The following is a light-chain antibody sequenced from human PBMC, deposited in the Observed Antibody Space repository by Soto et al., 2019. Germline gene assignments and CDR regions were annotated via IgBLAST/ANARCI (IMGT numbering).Light chain of an antibody. V-gene: IGLV1-40*01. CDR2: VNS. Sequence: QSVLTQPPSVSGAPGQRVTISCTGSSSNIGAGYDVNWYQQLPGAAPKLLIYVNSNRPSGVPDRFSGSKSGTSASLAITGLQAEDEADYYCQSYDSSLSVVFGGGTKLTVL. J-gene: IGLJ2*01. CDR3: QSYDSSLSVV. CDR1: SSNIGAGYD.